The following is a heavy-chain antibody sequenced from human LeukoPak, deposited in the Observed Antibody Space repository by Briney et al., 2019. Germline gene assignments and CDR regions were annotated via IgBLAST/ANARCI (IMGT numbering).Heavy chain of an antibody. V-gene: IGHV4-61*02. CDR2: IYTSGST. CDR1: GGSISSGSYY. J-gene: IGHJ4*02. D-gene: IGHD3-22*01. CDR3: ASTYYYNSSGHAKHIDY. Sequence: SETLSLTCTVSGGSISSGSYYWSWIRQPAGKGLEWIGRIYTSGSTNYNPSLKSRVTISVDTSKNQFSLKLSSVTAADTAVYYCASTYYYNSSGHAKHIDYWGQGTLVTVSS.